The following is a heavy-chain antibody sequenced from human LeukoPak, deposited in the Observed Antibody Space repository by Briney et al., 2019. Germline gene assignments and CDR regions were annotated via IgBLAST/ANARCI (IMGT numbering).Heavy chain of an antibody. CDR3: ARDRNPFDY. Sequence: PGGSLRLSCAASGFTFSSYEMNWVRQAPGKGLEWVSYISSSGSTIYYADSVKGRFTISRDNAKDSLYLQMNSLRAEDTAVYYCARDRNPFDYWGQGTLVTVSS. V-gene: IGHV3-48*03. CDR2: ISSSGSTI. CDR1: GFTFSSYE. J-gene: IGHJ4*02.